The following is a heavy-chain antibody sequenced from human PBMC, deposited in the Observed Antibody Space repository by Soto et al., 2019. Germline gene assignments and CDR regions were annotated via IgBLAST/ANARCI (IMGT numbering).Heavy chain of an antibody. D-gene: IGHD2-15*01. V-gene: IGHV3-15*01. Sequence: EVQVVESGGDLVEPGGSLRLSCVTSGFMFSSDWMSWFRQAPGKGLEWVARIKRRKDGGARDSAAPVIGRSSNSRDDSKSTVYMKMNSLRAADSALYCGGGGWNTFWGQGTLVTVSS. CDR2: IKRRKDGGAR. CDR1: GFMFSSDW. J-gene: IGHJ4*02. CDR3: GGGWNTF.